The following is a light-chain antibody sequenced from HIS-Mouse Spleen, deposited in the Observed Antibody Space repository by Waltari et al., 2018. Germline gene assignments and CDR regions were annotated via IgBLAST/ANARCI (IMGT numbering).Light chain of an antibody. CDR3: QQSYSTSAT. Sequence: DIQMTQSPSSLSASVGDRVTITSRASQNISSYLNLYQQKPGKAPKLLIYAASSLQSGVPSRFSGSGSGTDFTLTISSLQPEDFATYYCQQSYSTSATFGPGTKVDIK. V-gene: IGKV1-39*01. J-gene: IGKJ3*01. CDR2: AAS. CDR1: QNISSY.